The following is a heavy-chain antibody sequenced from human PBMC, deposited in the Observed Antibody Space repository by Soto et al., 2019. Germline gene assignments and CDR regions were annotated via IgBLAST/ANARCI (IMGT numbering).Heavy chain of an antibody. V-gene: IGHV3-7*03. D-gene: IGHD2-2*01. CDR3: VKDGGYCSSATCYSPRNHYFDA. J-gene: IGHJ5*02. CDR2: IKFDGSEK. CDR1: GFYFIVYW. Sequence: PGGSLRLSCAASGFYFIVYWIIFFGQAPFKGPEWVANIKFDGSEKQYVDSVKGRFTISRDNARNSVFLQMNSLRAGDTAVYYCVKDGGYCSSATCYSPRNHYFDAWGQGTLVTVSS.